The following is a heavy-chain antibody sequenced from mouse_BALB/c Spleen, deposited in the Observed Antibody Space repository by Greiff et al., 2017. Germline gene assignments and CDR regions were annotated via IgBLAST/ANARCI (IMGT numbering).Heavy chain of an antibody. V-gene: IGHV5-9-4*01. CDR1: GFTFSSYA. D-gene: IGHD2-14*01. J-gene: IGHJ3*01. Sequence: EVQGVESGGGLVKPGGSLKLSCAASGFTFSSYAMSWVRQSPEKRLEWVAEISSGGSYTYYPDTVTGRFTISRDNAKNTLYLEMSSLRSEDTAMYYCARGGYRSPFAYWGQGTLVTVSA. CDR3: ARGGYRSPFAY. CDR2: ISSGGSYT.